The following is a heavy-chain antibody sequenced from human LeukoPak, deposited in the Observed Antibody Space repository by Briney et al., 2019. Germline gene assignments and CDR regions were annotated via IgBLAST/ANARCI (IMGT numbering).Heavy chain of an antibody. CDR2: INPNSGGT. D-gene: IGHD1-1*01. V-gene: IGHV1-2*02. Sequence: ASVKVSCKASGYTLTGYYMHWVRQAPGQGLEWMGWINPNSGGTNYAQKFQGRVTMTRDTSISTAYMELSRLRSDGTAVYYCARGPAHRLEPIDYWGQGTLVTVSS. CDR1: GYTLTGYY. J-gene: IGHJ4*02. CDR3: ARGPAHRLEPIDY.